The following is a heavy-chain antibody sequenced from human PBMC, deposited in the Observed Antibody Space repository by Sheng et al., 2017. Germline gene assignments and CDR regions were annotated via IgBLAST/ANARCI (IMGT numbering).Heavy chain of an antibody. CDR2: IYTSGST. D-gene: IGHD1-1*01. J-gene: IGHJ6*03. Sequence: QVQLQESGPGLVKPSETLSLTCTVSGGSISSYYWSWIRQPAGKGLEWIGRIYTSGSTNYNPSLKSRVTMSVDTSKNQFSLKLSSVTAADTAVYYCARDYTTPGPLYYYYYYMDVWGKGTTVTVSS. V-gene: IGHV4-4*07. CDR1: GGSISSYY. CDR3: ARDYTTPGPLYYYYYYMDV.